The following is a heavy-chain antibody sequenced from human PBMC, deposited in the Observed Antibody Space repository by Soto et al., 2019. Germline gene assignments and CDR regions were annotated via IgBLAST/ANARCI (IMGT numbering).Heavy chain of an antibody. CDR1: GGSISSGGYY. CDR2: IYYSGST. Sequence: TLSLTCTVSGGSISSGGYYWSWIRQHPGKGLEWIGYIYYSGSTYYNPSLKSRVTISVDTSKNQFSLKLSSVTAADTAVYYCARDLYADMITFGYWGQGTLVTVSS. D-gene: IGHD3-16*01. V-gene: IGHV4-31*03. CDR3: ARDLYADMITFGY. J-gene: IGHJ4*02.